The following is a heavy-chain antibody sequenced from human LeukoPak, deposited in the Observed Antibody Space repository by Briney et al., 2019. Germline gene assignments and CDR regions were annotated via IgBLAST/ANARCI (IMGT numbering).Heavy chain of an antibody. Sequence: SETLSLTCAVYGVSFSGYYWSWIRQPPGKGLEWIGEINHSGSTNYNPSLKSRVTISVDTSKNQFSLKLSSGTAADTAVYYCARGFDYIYYYGMDVWGQGTTVTVSS. V-gene: IGHV4-34*01. J-gene: IGHJ6*02. CDR1: GVSFSGYY. CDR2: INHSGST. CDR3: ARGFDYIYYYGMDV. D-gene: IGHD4-11*01.